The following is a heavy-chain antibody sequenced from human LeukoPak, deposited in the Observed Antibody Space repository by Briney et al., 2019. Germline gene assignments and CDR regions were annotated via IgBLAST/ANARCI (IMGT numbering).Heavy chain of an antibody. CDR3: ARDLKGYGSGSYPIAY. Sequence: GGSLRLSCAASGFTFSSYAMLWVRQAPGKGLEWVAVISYDGSNKYYADSVKGRFTISRDNSKNTLYLQMNSLRAEDTAVYYCARDLKGYGSGSYPIAYWGQGTLVTVSS. CDR1: GFTFSSYA. V-gene: IGHV3-30*04. CDR2: ISYDGSNK. J-gene: IGHJ4*02. D-gene: IGHD3-10*01.